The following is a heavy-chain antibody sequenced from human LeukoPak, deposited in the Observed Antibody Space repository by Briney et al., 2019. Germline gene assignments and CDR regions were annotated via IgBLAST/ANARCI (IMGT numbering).Heavy chain of an antibody. CDR2: ISSSGSTI. J-gene: IGHJ4*02. CDR3: AREEYGDYVFFYY. CDR1: GFTFSSYE. D-gene: IGHD4-17*01. Sequence: GGSLRLSCAASGFTFSSYEMNWVRQAPGKGLEWVSYISSSGSTIYYADSVRGRFTISRDNAKNSLYLQMNSLRAEDTAVYYCAREEYGDYVFFYYWGQGTLDTVSS. V-gene: IGHV3-48*03.